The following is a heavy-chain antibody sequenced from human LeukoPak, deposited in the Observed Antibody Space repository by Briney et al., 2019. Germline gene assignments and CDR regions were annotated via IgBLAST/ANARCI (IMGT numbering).Heavy chain of an antibody. J-gene: IGHJ4*02. CDR2: ISSSSSYI. CDR3: ASVGIDDFDY. D-gene: IGHD1-26*01. V-gene: IGHV3-21*01. Sequence: PGGSLRLSCAASGFTFSNYSMNWVRQAPGKGLEWVSSISSSSSYIYYADSVKGRFTISRDNAKNSLYLQMNSLRAEDTAVYYCASVGIDDFDYWGQGTLVTVSS. CDR1: GFTFSNYS.